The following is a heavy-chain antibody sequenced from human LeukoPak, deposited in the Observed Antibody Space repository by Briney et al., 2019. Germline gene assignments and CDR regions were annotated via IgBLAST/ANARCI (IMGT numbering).Heavy chain of an antibody. D-gene: IGHD6-13*01. CDR3: ARDQSHPIAAGDY. Sequence: GGSLRLSCAASGFTFSSYSMNWVRQAPGKGLEWVSSISSSSNYIYYADSVKGRFTISRDNAKNSLYLQMNSLRAEDTAVYYCARDQSHPIAAGDYWGQGALVTVSS. J-gene: IGHJ4*02. CDR1: GFTFSSYS. CDR2: ISSSSNYI. V-gene: IGHV3-21*01.